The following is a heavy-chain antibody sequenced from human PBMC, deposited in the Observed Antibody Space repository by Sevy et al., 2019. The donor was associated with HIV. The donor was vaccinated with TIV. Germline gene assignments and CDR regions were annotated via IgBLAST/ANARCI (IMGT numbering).Heavy chain of an antibody. Sequence: GGSLRLSCAASGFTFSSYSMNWVRQAPGQGLEWVSYISSSSSTIYYADSVKGRFTISRDNAKNSLYLQMNSLRDEDTAVYYCAREFCTNGVCLYNDAFDIWGQGTMVTVSS. J-gene: IGHJ3*02. D-gene: IGHD2-8*01. CDR1: GFTFSSYS. CDR3: AREFCTNGVCLYNDAFDI. V-gene: IGHV3-48*02. CDR2: ISSSSSTI.